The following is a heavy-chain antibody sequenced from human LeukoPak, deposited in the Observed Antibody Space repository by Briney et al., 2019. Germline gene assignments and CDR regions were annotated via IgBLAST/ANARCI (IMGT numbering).Heavy chain of an antibody. Sequence: SVKVSCKASGYTFTGYYMHWVRQAPGQGLEWMGWINPNSGGTNYAQKFQGRVTMTRDTSISTAYMELSRLRSDDTAVYYCARDSNYYDSSGGYSTWGQGTLVTVSS. V-gene: IGHV1-2*02. CDR1: GYTFTGYY. D-gene: IGHD3-22*01. J-gene: IGHJ4*02. CDR3: ARDSNYYDSSGGYST. CDR2: INPNSGGT.